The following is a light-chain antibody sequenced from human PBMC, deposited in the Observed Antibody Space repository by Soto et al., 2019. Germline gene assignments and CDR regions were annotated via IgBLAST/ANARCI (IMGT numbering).Light chain of an antibody. CDR1: QDIRNY. V-gene: IGKV1-33*01. CDR3: QQFDNLPT. Sequence: DIQMTQSPSSLSASVGDRVTITCQASQDIRNYLNWYQQKPGKAPKLLIYDASNLETGVPSRFSGSGSGTDFTFTISSLQPEDVATYFCQQFDNLPTFGGGTKVDIK. CDR2: DAS. J-gene: IGKJ4*01.